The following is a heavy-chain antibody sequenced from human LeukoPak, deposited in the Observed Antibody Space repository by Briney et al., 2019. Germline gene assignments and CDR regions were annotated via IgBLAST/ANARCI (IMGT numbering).Heavy chain of an antibody. J-gene: IGHJ4*02. CDR1: GGSISSYY. CDR3: ARLGITMVRGVVLDY. D-gene: IGHD3-10*01. Sequence: SETLSLTCTVSGGSISSYYWSWIRQPPGKGLEWIGYIYYSGSTNYNPSLKSRVTISVDTSKNQFSLKLSSVTAADTAVYYCARLGITMVRGVVLDYRGQGTLVTVSS. CDR2: IYYSGST. V-gene: IGHV4-59*08.